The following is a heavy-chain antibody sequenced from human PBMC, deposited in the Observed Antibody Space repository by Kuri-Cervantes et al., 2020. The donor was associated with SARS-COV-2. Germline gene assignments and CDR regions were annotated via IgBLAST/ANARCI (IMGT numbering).Heavy chain of an antibody. Sequence: SGPTLAKPTQTLTLTCTLSGFSLSTSGVGVGWIRQPPRKALEWLALIYWNDDKRYSPSLKSRLTITKDTSKNQVVLTMTNMDPVDTPTYYCAHRHRGYSSSRYWVFDYWGQGTLVTVSS. CDR2: IYWNDDK. CDR1: GFSLSTSGVG. D-gene: IGHD6-13*01. V-gene: IGHV2-5*01. CDR3: AHRHRGYSSSRYWVFDY. J-gene: IGHJ4*02.